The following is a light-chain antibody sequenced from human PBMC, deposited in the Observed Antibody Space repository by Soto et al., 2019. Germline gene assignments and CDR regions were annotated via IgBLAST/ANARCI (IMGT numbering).Light chain of an antibody. CDR3: NSYTSRNTLYV. Sequence: SVLTRRPSVSGSPGRTTTTSCTGTNSYVGGYNYVSWYQQHPGKAPKLMIYDVSNRPSGVSNRFSGSKSGDTASLTISGLQVEEEADYYCNSYTSRNTLYVVLTVTKVTVL. J-gene: IGLJ1*01. V-gene: IGLV2-14*01. CDR1: NSYVGGYNY. CDR2: DVS.